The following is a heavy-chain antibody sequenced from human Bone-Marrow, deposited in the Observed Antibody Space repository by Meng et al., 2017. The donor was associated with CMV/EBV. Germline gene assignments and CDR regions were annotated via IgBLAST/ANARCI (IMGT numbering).Heavy chain of an antibody. CDR3: ARLSFVLAAVVGGAYYI. J-gene: IGHJ3*02. CDR2: ISYDGSNK. Sequence: GESLKISCAASGFTFSTYAMHWVRQAPGKGLEWVAVISYDGSNKYYADSVKGRFTISRDNSKNTLYLQMNSLRAEDTAVYYCARLSFVLAAVVGGAYYIWGQRTIVVVSS. CDR1: GFTFSTYA. D-gene: IGHD6-13*01. V-gene: IGHV3-30-3*01.